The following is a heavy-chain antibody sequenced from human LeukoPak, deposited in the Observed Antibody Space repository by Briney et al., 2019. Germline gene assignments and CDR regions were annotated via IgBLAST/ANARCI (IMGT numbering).Heavy chain of an antibody. CDR1: RYILARYG. CDR2: ISAYSGDT. J-gene: IGHJ4*02. V-gene: IGHV1-18*01. CDR3: SRSESYALDY. D-gene: IGHD2-2*01. Sequence: ASVTVSCKASRYILARYGISWVRPAPRQGLEWMGRISAYSGDTNYAQNLQGRGTMTTDTSTSTVYMELRSLRSDDTAVDYCSRSESYALDYWGQGTLVTVSS.